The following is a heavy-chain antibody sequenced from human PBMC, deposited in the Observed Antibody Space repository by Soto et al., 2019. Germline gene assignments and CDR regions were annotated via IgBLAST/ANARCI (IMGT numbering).Heavy chain of an antibody. J-gene: IGHJ4*02. V-gene: IGHV1-69*06. CDR2: IIPIFGTA. D-gene: IGHD6-13*01. CDR3: ARVVIGIAAAMAYYFDY. Sequence: GASVKVSCKASGGTFSGYAISWVRQAPGQGLEWMGGIIPIFGTANYAQKFQGRVTITADKSTSTAYMELSSLRSEDTAVYYCARVVIGIAAAMAYYFDYWGQGTLVTVSS. CDR1: GGTFSGYA.